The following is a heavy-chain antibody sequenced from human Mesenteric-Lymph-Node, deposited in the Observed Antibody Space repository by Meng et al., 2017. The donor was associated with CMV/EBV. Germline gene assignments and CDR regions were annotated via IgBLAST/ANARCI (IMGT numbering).Heavy chain of an antibody. Sequence: GESLKISCAASGFTFSSYAMTWVRQAPGKGLEWVSSISGDDRGTYYADSVKGRFTISRDNSKNTLYLEMNSLRAEDTAVYYCAKDGYYDFWSGRGGAFDIWGQGTMVTVSS. J-gene: IGHJ3*02. V-gene: IGHV3-23*01. CDR2: ISGDDRGT. D-gene: IGHD3-3*01. CDR3: AKDGYYDFWSGRGGAFDI. CDR1: GFTFSSYA.